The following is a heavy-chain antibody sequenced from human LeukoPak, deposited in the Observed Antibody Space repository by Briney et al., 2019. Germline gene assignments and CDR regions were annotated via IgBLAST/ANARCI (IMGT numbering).Heavy chain of an antibody. V-gene: IGHV4-38-2*02. D-gene: IGHD3-22*01. Sequence: PSETLSLTCTVSGYSITNGYYWGWIRQPPGKGLEWIGSIYHSGSTYYNPSLKSRVTMSVDTSKNQFSLKPSSVTAADTAVYYCARGRGFYFDGSDYFYFEYWGQGTLVTVSS. CDR2: IYHSGST. J-gene: IGHJ4*02. CDR1: GYSITNGYY. CDR3: ARGRGFYFDGSDYFYFEY.